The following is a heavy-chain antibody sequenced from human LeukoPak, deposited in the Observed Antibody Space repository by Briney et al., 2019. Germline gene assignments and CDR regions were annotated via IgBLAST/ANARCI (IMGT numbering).Heavy chain of an antibody. CDR3: ARDRGVQYYRI. CDR2: IYYSGST. V-gene: IGHV4-31*03. D-gene: IGHD1-26*01. J-gene: IGHJ3*02. CDR1: GGSISSGGYY. Sequence: SETLSLTCTVSGGSISSGGYYWSWIRQHPGQGLEWIGYIYYSGSTYYNPSLKSRVTISVDTSKNQFSLKLSSVTAADTAVYYCARDRGVQYYRIWGQGTMVTVSS.